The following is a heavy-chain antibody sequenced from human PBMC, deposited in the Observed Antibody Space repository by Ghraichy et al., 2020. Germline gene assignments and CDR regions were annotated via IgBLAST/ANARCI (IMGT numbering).Heavy chain of an antibody. V-gene: IGHV3-53*01. CDR1: GFTVSSNY. D-gene: IGHD2-8*01. CDR3: ARHLTGVSHFFDY. Sequence: LSLTCAASGFTVSSNYMSWVRQAPGKGLEWVSVIYSGGSTYYADSVQGRFTISRDNSKNTVYLQMNSLRAEDMAVYYCARHLTGVSHFFDYWGQGTLVTVSS. CDR2: IYSGGST. J-gene: IGHJ4*02.